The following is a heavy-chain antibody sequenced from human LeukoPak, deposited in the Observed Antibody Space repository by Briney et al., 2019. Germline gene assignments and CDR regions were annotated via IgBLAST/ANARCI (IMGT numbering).Heavy chain of an antibody. Sequence: GGSLRLSCAASGFTFSSYAMSWVRQAPGKGLEWVSVFYASGGTYYTDSVKGRFTISRDISKNSLYLQMSSLTAEDTAVYYCAAKGNGYTGIYVFAHWGQGTLVTVSS. D-gene: IGHD5-12*01. CDR1: GFTFSSYA. CDR3: AAKGNGYTGIYVFAH. V-gene: IGHV3-66*01. J-gene: IGHJ4*02. CDR2: FYASGGT.